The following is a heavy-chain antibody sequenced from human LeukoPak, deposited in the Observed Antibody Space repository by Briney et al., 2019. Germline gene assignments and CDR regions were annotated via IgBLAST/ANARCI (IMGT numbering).Heavy chain of an antibody. D-gene: IGHD4-17*01. CDR3: AKDQGDDSGDLNWFDP. CDR1: GFTFSSYA. V-gene: IGHV3-23*01. J-gene: IGHJ5*02. Sequence: GGSLRLSCAASGFTFSSYAMSWVRQAPGKGLEWVSAISGSGGSTYYADSVKGRFTISRDNSKNTLYLQMNSLRAEDTAVYYCAKDQGDDSGDLNWFDPWGQGTLVTVSS. CDR2: ISGSGGST.